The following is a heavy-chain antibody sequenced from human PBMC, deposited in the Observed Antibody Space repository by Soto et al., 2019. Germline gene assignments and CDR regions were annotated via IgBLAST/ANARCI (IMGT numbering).Heavy chain of an antibody. CDR3: ARVEYSSSDWFDP. D-gene: IGHD6-6*01. Sequence: QVQLVQSGAEVKKPGSSVKVSCTASGGTFSSYAISWVRQAPGQGLEWMGGIIPIFGTANYAQKFQGRVTITADESTSTASMELSSLRSEDTAVYYCARVEYSSSDWFDPWGQGTLVTVSS. J-gene: IGHJ5*02. CDR2: IIPIFGTA. V-gene: IGHV1-69*01. CDR1: GGTFSSYA.